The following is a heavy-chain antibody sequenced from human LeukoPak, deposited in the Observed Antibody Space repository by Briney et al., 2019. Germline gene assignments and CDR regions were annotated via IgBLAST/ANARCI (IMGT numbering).Heavy chain of an antibody. CDR1: GLTFSSYG. J-gene: IGHJ4*02. Sequence: GGSLRLSCAASGLTFSSYGMNWVRQAPGKGLEWVSVIYSGGDTYYADSVKGRFTISRDSSKNTLYLQMNSLRAEDTAVYYCARDIGGIFDSWGQGTLVTVSS. V-gene: IGHV3-53*01. D-gene: IGHD1-26*01. CDR2: IYSGGDT. CDR3: ARDIGGIFDS.